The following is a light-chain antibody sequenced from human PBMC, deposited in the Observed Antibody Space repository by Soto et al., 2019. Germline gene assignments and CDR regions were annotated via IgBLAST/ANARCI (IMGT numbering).Light chain of an antibody. CDR3: LHYGGSPPFT. CDR2: GAS. CDR1: QRVSSSY. J-gene: IGKJ3*01. V-gene: IGKV3-20*01. Sequence: EMVLTQSPGTLSLSPGERATLSCRARQRVSSSYLAWYQQKPGQAPRLLIYGASSRATGIPDRFSGSGSGTDFTLTISRLESEDFAVYYCLHYGGSPPFTFGPGTKVDIK.